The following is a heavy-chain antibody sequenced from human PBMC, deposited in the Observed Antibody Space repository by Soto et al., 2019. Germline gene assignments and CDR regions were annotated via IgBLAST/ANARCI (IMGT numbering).Heavy chain of an antibody. CDR2: INHTGGT. V-gene: IGHV4-34*01. Sequence: PSETLSFTCAVYGGSVNGYYWNWSRQPPGKGLEWIGEINHTGGTHYNPSLKSRVTMSVDTSKNQFSLRLSSVTAADTAIYYCATRITVFGLLIPPFDPWGQGTQVTVPQ. CDR3: ATRITVFGLLIPPFDP. J-gene: IGHJ5*02. D-gene: IGHD3-3*01. CDR1: GGSVNGYY.